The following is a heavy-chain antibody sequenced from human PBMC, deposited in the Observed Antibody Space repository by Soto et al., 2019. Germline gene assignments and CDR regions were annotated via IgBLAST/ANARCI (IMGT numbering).Heavy chain of an antibody. Sequence: GGSLRVSWAASGFTFSSYGMHWVRQAPGKGLEWVAVIWYDGSNKYYADSVKGRFTISRDNSKNTLYLQMNSLRAEDTAVYYCAAVLRSTSYGMDVWGQGTTVTVSS. CDR2: IWYDGSNK. D-gene: IGHD3-3*01. J-gene: IGHJ6*02. CDR3: AAVLRSTSYGMDV. CDR1: GFTFSSYG. V-gene: IGHV3-33*01.